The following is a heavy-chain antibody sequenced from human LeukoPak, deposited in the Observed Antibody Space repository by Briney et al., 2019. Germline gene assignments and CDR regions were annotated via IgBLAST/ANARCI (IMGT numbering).Heavy chain of an antibody. CDR3: AVPAAWLPFDY. V-gene: IGHV3-33*01. Sequence: GRSLRLSCAASGFTFSSYGMHWVRQAPGKGLEWVAVIWYDGSNKYYADSVKGRFTISRDNSKNTLYLQMNSLRAEDTAVYYCAVPAAWLPFDYWGQGTLVTVSS. CDR2: IWYDGSNK. D-gene: IGHD2-2*01. CDR1: GFTFSSYG. J-gene: IGHJ4*02.